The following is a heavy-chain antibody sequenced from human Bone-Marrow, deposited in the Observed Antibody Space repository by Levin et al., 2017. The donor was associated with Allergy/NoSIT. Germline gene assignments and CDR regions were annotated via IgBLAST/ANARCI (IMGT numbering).Heavy chain of an antibody. CDR1: GYSFTSYW. J-gene: IGHJ4*02. CDR3: ASMISSGSPAGY. V-gene: IGHV5-51*01. CDR2: IYPGDSDT. Sequence: ASVKVSCKGSGYSFTSYWIGWVRQLPGKGLEWMGIIYPGDSDTRYSPSFQGQVTISADKSISTAYLQWSSLKASDTAMYYCASMISSGSPAGYWGQGTLVTVSS. D-gene: IGHD6-19*01.